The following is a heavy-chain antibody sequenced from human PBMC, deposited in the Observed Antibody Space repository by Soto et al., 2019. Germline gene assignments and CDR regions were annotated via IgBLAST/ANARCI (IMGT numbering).Heavy chain of an antibody. CDR2: IYSGGST. V-gene: IGHV3-53*02. J-gene: IGHJ6*02. Sequence: EVQLVETGGGLIQPGGSLRLSCAASGFTVSSNYMSWVRQAPGKGLEWVSVIYSGGSTYYADSVKGRFTISRDNSKNTLYLQMNSLRAEDTAVYYCARSGGTAMVSHYYYSGRDVWGQGTTVTVSS. CDR1: GFTVSSNY. CDR3: ARSGGTAMVSHYYYSGRDV. D-gene: IGHD5-18*01.